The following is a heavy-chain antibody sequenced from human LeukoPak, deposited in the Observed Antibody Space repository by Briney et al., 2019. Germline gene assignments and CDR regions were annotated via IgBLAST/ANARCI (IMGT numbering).Heavy chain of an antibody. V-gene: IGHV4-59*01. Sequence: PSETLSLTCTVSGGSISSDYWSWIRQPPGKGLEWIGYFYYSGTTSYNPSLKSRVAISGDTSNNQFSLRLSSVTAADTAVYYCAREHYDILTGYFDYWSQGTLVTVSS. CDR1: GGSISSDY. CDR3: AREHYDILTGYFDY. CDR2: FYYSGTT. D-gene: IGHD3-9*01. J-gene: IGHJ4*02.